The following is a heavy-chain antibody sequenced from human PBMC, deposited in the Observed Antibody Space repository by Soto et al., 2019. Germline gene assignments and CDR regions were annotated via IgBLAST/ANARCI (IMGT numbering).Heavy chain of an antibody. CDR3: AREGEWELLPGAFDI. CDR2: IYTSGST. CDR1: GGSISSYY. Sequence: SETLSLTCTVSGGSISSYYRSWIRQPAGKGLEWIGRIYTSGSTNYNPSLKSRVTMSVDTSKNQFSLKLSSVTAADTAVYYCAREGEWELLPGAFDIWGQGTMVTVSS. V-gene: IGHV4-4*07. D-gene: IGHD1-26*01. J-gene: IGHJ3*02.